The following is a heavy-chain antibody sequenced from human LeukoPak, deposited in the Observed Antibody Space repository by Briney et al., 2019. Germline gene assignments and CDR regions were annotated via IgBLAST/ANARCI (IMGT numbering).Heavy chain of an antibody. CDR3: ARLQSPARGMDV. Sequence: PGGPLRLSCAASGFTFSSYSMNWVRQAPGKGLEWVSSISSSSSYTNYADSVKGRFTISRDNAKNSLYLQMNSLRAEDTAVYYCARLQSPARGMDVWGQGTTVTVSS. CDR2: ISSSSSYT. V-gene: IGHV3-21*01. J-gene: IGHJ6*02. CDR1: GFTFSSYS.